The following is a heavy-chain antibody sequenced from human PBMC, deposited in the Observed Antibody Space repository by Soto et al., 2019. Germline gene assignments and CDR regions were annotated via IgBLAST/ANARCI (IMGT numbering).Heavy chain of an antibody. Sequence: QVQLVQSGAEVKKPGSSVKVSCKASGGTFSSYALNWVRQAPGQGLEWMGGLIPMFGTTNYAQNFQGRLTITADESTDTAYMKLSSRRSEDTAVYYCARVTLTVGDTPYTKHYYGMDVWGQGTTVTVSS. D-gene: IGHD1-26*01. J-gene: IGHJ6*02. CDR1: GGTFSSYA. V-gene: IGHV1-69*01. CDR2: LIPMFGTT. CDR3: ARVTLTVGDTPYTKHYYGMDV.